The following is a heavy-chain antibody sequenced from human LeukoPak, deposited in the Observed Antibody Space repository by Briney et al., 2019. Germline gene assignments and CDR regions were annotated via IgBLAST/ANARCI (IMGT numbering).Heavy chain of an antibody. CDR1: GGSFSGYY. Sequence: PSETPSLTCAVYGGSFSGYYWSWIRQPPGKGLEWIGEINHSGSTNYNPSLKGRVTISVDTSKNQFSLKLSSVTAADTAVYYCARGRRQKPFDYWGQGTLVTVSS. CDR3: ARGRRQKPFDY. V-gene: IGHV4-34*01. CDR2: INHSGST. J-gene: IGHJ4*02.